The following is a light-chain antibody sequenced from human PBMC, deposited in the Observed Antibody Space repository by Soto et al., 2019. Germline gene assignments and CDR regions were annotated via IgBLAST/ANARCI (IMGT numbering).Light chain of an antibody. CDR3: QQFNNYPT. Sequence: AIQLTQSPSSLSASVGDRVTITCRASQGISSALAWYQQKPGKAPKLLIYDASSLESGVPSRFSGSGSETDITLTISSLQPEDFATYYCQQFNNYPTFGGGTKVEIK. J-gene: IGKJ4*01. V-gene: IGKV1D-13*01. CDR1: QGISSA. CDR2: DAS.